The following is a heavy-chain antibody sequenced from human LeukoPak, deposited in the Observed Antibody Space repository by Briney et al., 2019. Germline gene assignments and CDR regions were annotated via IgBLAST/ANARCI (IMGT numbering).Heavy chain of an antibody. CDR3: AKPYSYGQYYFDY. J-gene: IGHJ4*02. Sequence: GGSLRLSCAASGFTFSSYGMSWVRQAPGRGLEWVSAISGSGGSTYYADSVKGRFTISRDNSKNTLYLQMNSLRAEDTAVYYCAKPYSYGQYYFDYWGQGTLVTVSS. D-gene: IGHD5-18*01. CDR1: GFTFSSYG. CDR2: ISGSGGST. V-gene: IGHV3-23*01.